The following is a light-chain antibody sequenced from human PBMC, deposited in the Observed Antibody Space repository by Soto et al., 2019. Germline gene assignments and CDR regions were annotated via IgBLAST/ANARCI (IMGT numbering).Light chain of an antibody. CDR2: DPS. CDR3: LQYNSYPHT. CDR1: QRIRNA. V-gene: IGKV1-17*01. J-gene: IGKJ4*01. Sequence: DIQMTQSPSSLSASVGDRVTITCRASQRIRNALAWYQQNPGKTPNRLIYDPSSFQSRVPSRFSGSGSGTEFTLTISSLQPEDFATYYCLQYNSYPHTFCGGTKVESK.